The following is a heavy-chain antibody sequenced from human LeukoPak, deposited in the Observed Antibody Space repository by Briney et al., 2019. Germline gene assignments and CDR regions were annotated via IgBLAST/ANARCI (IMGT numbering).Heavy chain of an antibody. CDR3: DSGYCRGARCHAFAFDI. D-gene: IGHD2-15*01. CDR2: LYRDDTS. CDR1: GLTVSNSY. Sequence: GGSLRLSCAASGLTVSNSYINWVRQPPGKGLEWVSVLYRDDTSYYAESVKGRFTISRDSAKNTLDLQMSGLRAEDTAMYYCDSGYCRGARCHAFAFDIWGQGTMVTVYS. J-gene: IGHJ3*02. V-gene: IGHV3-53*03.